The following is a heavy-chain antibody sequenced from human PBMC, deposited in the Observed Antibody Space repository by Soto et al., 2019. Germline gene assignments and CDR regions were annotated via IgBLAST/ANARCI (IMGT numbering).Heavy chain of an antibody. CDR2: IIPIFHST. V-gene: IGHV1-69*06. D-gene: IGHD2-2*02. Sequence: QVQLVQSGAEVKTPGSSLKVSCKVSGSRFSNYVISWVRQAPGHGLEWLGRIIPIFHSTKYAQSFQGRVTINADKSPSTASLELSSLRSDDTAVYYCAREGRGKKAGYNGLVSLGYWGQGTLVTVSS. CDR3: AREGRGKKAGYNGLVSLGY. J-gene: IGHJ4*02. CDR1: GSRFSNYV.